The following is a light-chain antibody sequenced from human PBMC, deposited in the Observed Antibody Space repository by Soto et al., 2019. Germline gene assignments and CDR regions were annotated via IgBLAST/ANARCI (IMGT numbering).Light chain of an antibody. V-gene: IGLV2-14*01. J-gene: IGLJ1*01. CDR2: EVS. Sequence: QSALTQPAFVSGSPGQSITISCTGTSSDVGGYNYVSWYQHPPGKAPKLMISEVSNRPSGVSNRFSGSKSGNTASLTISGLQAEDEADYSCSSYTSTSTRVFGTGTKGTVL. CDR3: SSYTSTSTRV. CDR1: SSDVGGYNY.